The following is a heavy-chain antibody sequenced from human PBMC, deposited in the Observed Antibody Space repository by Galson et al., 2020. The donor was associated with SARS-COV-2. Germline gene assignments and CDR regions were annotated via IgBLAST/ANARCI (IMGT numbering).Heavy chain of an antibody. CDR3: ARDGGGWFDP. D-gene: IGHD1-26*01. CDR1: GFTFSSYA. Sequence: QLGESLKISCAAPGFTFSSYAMHWVRQAPGKGLEWVAVISYDGSNKYYADSVKGRFTISRDNSKNTLYLQMNSLRAEDTAVYYCARDGGGWFDPWGQETLVTVSS. J-gene: IGHJ5*02. CDR2: ISYDGSNK. V-gene: IGHV3-30*04.